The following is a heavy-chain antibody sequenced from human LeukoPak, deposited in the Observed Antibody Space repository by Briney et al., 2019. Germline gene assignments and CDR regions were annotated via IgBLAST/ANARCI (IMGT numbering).Heavy chain of an antibody. V-gene: IGHV1-18*01. J-gene: IGHJ5*02. CDR2: ISPYNGNT. CDR1: GYTFTSYG. D-gene: IGHD1-1*01. Sequence: ASVKVSCKASGYTFTSYGISWVRQAPGQGLEWMGWISPYNGNTNYAQKLQGRVTMTTDTSTSTAYMELRSLRSDDTAVYYCARVSVSSNWNCFDPWGQGTLVTVSS. CDR3: ARVSVSSNWNCFDP.